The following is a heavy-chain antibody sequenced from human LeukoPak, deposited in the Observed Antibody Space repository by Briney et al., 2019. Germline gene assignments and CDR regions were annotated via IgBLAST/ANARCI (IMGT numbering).Heavy chain of an antibody. D-gene: IGHD2-2*01. CDR2: MNPNSGNT. J-gene: IGHJ4*02. Sequence: ASVKVSCKASGYTFTSYDINWVRQATGQGLEWMGWMNPNSGNTGYAQKFQGRVTMTRNTSISTAYMELSSLRSEDTAVYYCARGRGYCSSTSCYFDYWGQGTLVTVSS. CDR3: ARGRGYCSSTSCYFDY. V-gene: IGHV1-8*01. CDR1: GYTFTSYD.